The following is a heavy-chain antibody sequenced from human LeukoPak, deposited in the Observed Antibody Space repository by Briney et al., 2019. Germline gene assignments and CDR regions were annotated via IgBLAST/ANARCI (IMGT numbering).Heavy chain of an antibody. CDR2: ISGSRDIT. CDR1: GFTFSSHA. CDR3: ARGYGWNVVSVDY. J-gene: IGHJ4*02. D-gene: IGHD1-1*01. Sequence: AGSLTLSCAASGFTFSSHAMTWVRQAPGKGLEWLSAISGSRDITYYADSVKGRFTISRDNSKNTLYLQMNSLRADDTAVYYCARGYGWNVVSVDYWGQGTLVTVSS. V-gene: IGHV3-23*01.